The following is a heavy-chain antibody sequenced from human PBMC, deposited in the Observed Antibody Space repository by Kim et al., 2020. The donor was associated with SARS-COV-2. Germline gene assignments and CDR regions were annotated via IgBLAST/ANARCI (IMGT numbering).Heavy chain of an antibody. CDR1: GYTFTSYA. J-gene: IGHJ6*02. D-gene: IGHD6-6*01. V-gene: IGHV7-4-1*02. CDR2: INTNTGNP. Sequence: ASVKVSCKASGYTFTSYAMNWVRQAPGQGLEWMGWINTNTGNPTYAQGFTGRFVFSLDTSVSTAYLQISSLKAEDTAVYYCARDMFKVRQLGPTHSERYYGMDVWGQGTTVTVSS. CDR3: ARDMFKVRQLGPTHSERYYGMDV.